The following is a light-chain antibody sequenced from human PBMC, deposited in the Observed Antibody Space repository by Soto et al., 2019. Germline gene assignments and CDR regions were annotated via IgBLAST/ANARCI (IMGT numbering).Light chain of an antibody. CDR1: QSVSGSY. J-gene: IGKJ5*01. CDR3: QRYNSASIT. V-gene: IGKV3D-15*01. Sequence: IVMTQSPATLSVSPGERATLSCRASQSVSGSYLAWYQQKLGQAPRLLIYGATSRATGISDRFSGSVSGTDFTLTINSLQPEDVATYYCQRYNSASITFGQGTRLEIK. CDR2: GAT.